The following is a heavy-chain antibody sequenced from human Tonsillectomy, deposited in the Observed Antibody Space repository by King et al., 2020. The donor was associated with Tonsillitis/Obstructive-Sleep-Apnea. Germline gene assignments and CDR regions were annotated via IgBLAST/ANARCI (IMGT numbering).Heavy chain of an antibody. CDR1: GFTFISYS. CDR3: ARDQGYCSGGSCYPYYFDY. J-gene: IGHJ4*02. CDR2: ISSSSSYI. V-gene: IGHV3-21*01. Sequence: VQLVESGGGLVKPGGSLRLSCAASGFTFISYSMNWVRQAPGKGLEWVSSISSSSSYIYYADSVKGRFTISRDNAKNSLYLQMNSLGAEDTAVYYCARDQGYCSGGSCYPYYFDYWGQGTLVTVSS. D-gene: IGHD2-15*01.